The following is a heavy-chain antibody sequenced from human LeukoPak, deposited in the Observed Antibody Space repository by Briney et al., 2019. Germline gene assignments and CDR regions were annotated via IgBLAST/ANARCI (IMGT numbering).Heavy chain of an antibody. CDR2: IKQDGSEK. CDR3: ARDLGYYGSGTYFDY. CDR1: GFTFRNFA. J-gene: IGHJ4*02. Sequence: GGSLRLSCAASGFTFRNFAMSWVRQAPGKGLEWVANIKQDGSEKYYVDSVKGRFTISRDNAKNSLYLQMNSLRAEDTAVYYCARDLGYYGSGTYFDYWGQGTLVTVSS. D-gene: IGHD3-10*01. V-gene: IGHV3-7*01.